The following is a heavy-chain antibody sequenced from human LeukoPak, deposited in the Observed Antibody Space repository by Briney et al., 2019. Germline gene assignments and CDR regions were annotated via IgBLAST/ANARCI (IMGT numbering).Heavy chain of an antibody. CDR3: ARARYSSSSR. CDR2: ISGSGGST. CDR1: GFTFTSYA. Sequence: GGSLRLSCAASGFTFTSYAMSWVRQAPGKGLEWVSAISGSGGSTYYADSVKGRFTISRDNSKNTLYLQMNSLRAEDTAVYYCARARYSSSSRWGQGTLVTVSS. J-gene: IGHJ4*02. D-gene: IGHD6-6*01. V-gene: IGHV3-23*01.